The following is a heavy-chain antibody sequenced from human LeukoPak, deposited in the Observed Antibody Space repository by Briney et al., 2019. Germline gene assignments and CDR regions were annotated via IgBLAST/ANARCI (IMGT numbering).Heavy chain of an antibody. J-gene: IGHJ4*02. V-gene: IGHV3-7*01. CDR1: GFTFSSYW. D-gene: IGHD3-3*01. Sequence: GGSLRLSCAASGFTFSSYWMSWVRQAPGKGLEWVANIKQDGSEKYYVDSVKGRFTISRDNAKNSLYLQMNSLRAEDTAVYYCASISFWSGYYQMFDYWGQGTLVTVSS. CDR2: IKQDGSEK. CDR3: ASISFWSGYYQMFDY.